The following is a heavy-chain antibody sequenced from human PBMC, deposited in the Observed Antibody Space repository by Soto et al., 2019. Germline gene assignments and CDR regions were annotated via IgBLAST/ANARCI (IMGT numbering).Heavy chain of an antibody. V-gene: IGHV3-23*01. Sequence: EVQLLESGGGLVQPGGSLRLSCAASGFTFSSYAMRWVRQAPGKGLEWVSAVSGSGGSTYYADSVKGRFTISRDNSNNTLYLQMNSLRAEATAVYYCARRGPGTYFDYWGQGTLVTVSS. CDR2: VSGSGGST. D-gene: IGHD6-13*01. J-gene: IGHJ4*02. CDR3: ARRGPGTYFDY. CDR1: GFTFSSYA.